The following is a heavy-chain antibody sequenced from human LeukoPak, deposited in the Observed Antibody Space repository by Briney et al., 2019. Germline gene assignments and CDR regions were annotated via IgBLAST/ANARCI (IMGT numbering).Heavy chain of an antibody. D-gene: IGHD2-2*01. Sequence: NPSETLSLTCAVYGWSFNDYYGNWIRQPPGKGLEWIGEINARGDTNYNPSLKSRVTISVDTSKKQFSLRLTSMIAADTALYYCARGQVPAARGYNWFDPWGQGTLVTVSS. CDR2: INARGDT. CDR1: GWSFNDYY. V-gene: IGHV4-34*01. CDR3: ARGQVPAARGYNWFDP. J-gene: IGHJ5*02.